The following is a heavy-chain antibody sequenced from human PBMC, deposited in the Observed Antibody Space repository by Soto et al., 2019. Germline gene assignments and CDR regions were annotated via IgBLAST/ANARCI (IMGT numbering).Heavy chain of an antibody. CDR3: ARVPDR. CDR2: IYHSGST. CDR1: GGSISKDGYS. V-gene: IGHV4-30-2*01. J-gene: IGHJ5*02. D-gene: IGHD2-2*01. Sequence: SETLSLTCVVSGGSISKDGYSWSWIRQPPGKGLEWIGYIYHSGSTYYNPSLKSRVTISVDRSKNQFSLKLSSVTAADTAVYYCARVPDRWGQGTLVTVSS.